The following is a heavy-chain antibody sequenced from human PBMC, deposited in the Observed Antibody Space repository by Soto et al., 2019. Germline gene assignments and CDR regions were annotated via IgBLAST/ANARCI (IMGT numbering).Heavy chain of an antibody. CDR2: ISGSGGST. Sequence: PGGSLRLSCAASGFTFSSYAMSWVRQAPGKGLEWVSAISGSGGSTYYADSVMGRFTISRDNSKNTLYLQMNSLRAEDTAVYYCAKSEHIVVVTAIYYWGQGTLVTVSS. V-gene: IGHV3-23*01. J-gene: IGHJ4*02. D-gene: IGHD2-21*02. CDR1: GFTFSSYA. CDR3: AKSEHIVVVTAIYY.